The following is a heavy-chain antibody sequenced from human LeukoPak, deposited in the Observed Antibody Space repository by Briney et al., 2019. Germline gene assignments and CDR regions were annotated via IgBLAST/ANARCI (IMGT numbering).Heavy chain of an antibody. Sequence: PSETLSLTRTVSVGSISSYYWSCIRQPPGRGLEWVGYISYSVSTNNNPSLEMRVTISVDTSKIQFSLKLSSVTAADTAVYYCARAENHSVVVPAAMGGAFDIWGQGTMVTVSS. CDR1: VGSISSYY. D-gene: IGHD2-2*01. V-gene: IGHV4-59*01. CDR2: ISYSVST. J-gene: IGHJ3*02. CDR3: ARAENHSVVVPAAMGGAFDI.